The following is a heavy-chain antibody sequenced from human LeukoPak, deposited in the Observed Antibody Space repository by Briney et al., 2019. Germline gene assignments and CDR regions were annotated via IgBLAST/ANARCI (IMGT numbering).Heavy chain of an antibody. D-gene: IGHD1-26*01. J-gene: IGHJ4*02. CDR3: ASVGATTLNFDY. V-gene: IGHV4-39*01. CDR1: GGSISSSSYY. CDR2: IYYSGST. Sequence: SETLSLTCTVSGGSISSSSYYWGWIRQPPGKGLEWIGSIYYSGSTYYNPSLKSRVTISVDTSKNQFSLKLSSVTAADTAVYYCASVGATTLNFDYWGQGTRVTVSS.